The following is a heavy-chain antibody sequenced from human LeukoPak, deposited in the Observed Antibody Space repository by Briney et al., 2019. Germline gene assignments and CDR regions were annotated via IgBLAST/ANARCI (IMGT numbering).Heavy chain of an antibody. V-gene: IGHV3-23*01. J-gene: IGHJ4*02. CDR2: ISGSGGGT. CDR3: AEAGDPWFGIYYFDY. Sequence: GGSLRLSCAASGFTFSSYAMSWVRQAPGKGLEWVSAISGSGGGTYYADSVKGRFTISRDNSKNTLYLQMNSLRAEDTAVYYCAEAGDPWFGIYYFDYWGQGTLVTVSS. CDR1: GFTFSSYA. D-gene: IGHD3-10*01.